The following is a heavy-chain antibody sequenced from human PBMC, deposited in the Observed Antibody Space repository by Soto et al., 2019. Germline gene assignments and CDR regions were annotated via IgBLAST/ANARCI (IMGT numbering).Heavy chain of an antibody. CDR1: GFTFSSYA. Sequence: QVQLVESGGGVVQPVWSLRLSCAASGFTFSSYAMHWVRQAPGQGLVWVAVISCDGSHKNHADNVKGRFTISRDNSKNTQYLQMNSMRAEDTAVYYCVRGYDFWSGYYYPYGMEVWGQGTTVTFSS. V-gene: IGHV3-30-3*01. D-gene: IGHD3-3*01. CDR3: VRGYDFWSGYYYPYGMEV. CDR2: ISCDGSHK. J-gene: IGHJ6*02.